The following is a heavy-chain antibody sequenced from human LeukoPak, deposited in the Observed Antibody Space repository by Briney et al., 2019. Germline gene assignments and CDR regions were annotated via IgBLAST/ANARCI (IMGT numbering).Heavy chain of an antibody. V-gene: IGHV1-69*01. D-gene: IGHD6-19*01. CDR1: GGTFSSYA. CDR2: IIPIFGTA. CDR3: ARGGAVAGTIPTWFDP. J-gene: IGHJ5*02. Sequence: SVKVSCKASGGTFSSYAISWVRQAPGQGLEWIGGIIPIFGTANYAQKFQGRVTITADESTSTAYMQLSSLRSEDTAVYYCARGGAVAGTIPTWFDPWGQGTLVTVSS.